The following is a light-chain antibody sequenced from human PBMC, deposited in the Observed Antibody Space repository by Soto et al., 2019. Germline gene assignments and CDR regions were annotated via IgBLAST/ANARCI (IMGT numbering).Light chain of an antibody. V-gene: IGLV3-21*02. J-gene: IGLJ2*01. CDR3: QVWDSSGDYVV. CDR2: EDS. CDR1: NIGSKG. Sequence: SYELTQPPSMSVAPGQTARLTCGGNNIGSKGVNWYQQRPGQAPVLVVYEDSRRPSGIPERFSGSNSENTATLTISRVEAGDEADFYCQVWDSSGDYVVFGGGTQLTVL.